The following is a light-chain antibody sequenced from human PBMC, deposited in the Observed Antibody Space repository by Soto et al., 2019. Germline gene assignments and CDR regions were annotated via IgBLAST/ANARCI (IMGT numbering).Light chain of an antibody. V-gene: IGKV1-33*01. J-gene: IGKJ1*01. CDR2: DAS. Sequence: DIQMTQSPSSLFASVGNRVTITCQASQDIATYLNWYQQKPGKAPNLLIYDASNLETGVPSRFSGSGSGTDFTLTISSLQPEDFATYYCQQLNSYPRTFGQGTKVDIK. CDR3: QQLNSYPRT. CDR1: QDIATY.